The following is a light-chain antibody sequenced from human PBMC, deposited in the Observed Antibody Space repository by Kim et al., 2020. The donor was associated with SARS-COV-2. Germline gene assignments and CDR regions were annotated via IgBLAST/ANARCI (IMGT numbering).Light chain of an antibody. CDR2: TNN. J-gene: IGLJ1*01. Sequence: GQRVSISCSGSFSNIGGNNVNWYQHIPGRAPRLLIHTNNQRPSGVPDRFAGSKSDTSASLAISGLQSDDEADYYCAAWDGRLNAYVFGTGTKVTFL. CDR1: FSNIGGNN. V-gene: IGLV1-44*01. CDR3: AAWDGRLNAYV.